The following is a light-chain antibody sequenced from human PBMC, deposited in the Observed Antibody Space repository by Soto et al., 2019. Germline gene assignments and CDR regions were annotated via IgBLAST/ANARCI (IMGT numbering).Light chain of an antibody. Sequence: EALLAKPPATPSLSPGERATLSRRATHSVGSDLAWYQHKPGQAPRLLIYDASNRATGIPARFSGSGSGTDFTLTISSLEPGDFAVYYCQQRNNLVTFGQGTRLEIK. CDR3: QQRNNLVT. CDR2: DAS. V-gene: IGKV3-11*01. J-gene: IGKJ5*01. CDR1: HSVGSD.